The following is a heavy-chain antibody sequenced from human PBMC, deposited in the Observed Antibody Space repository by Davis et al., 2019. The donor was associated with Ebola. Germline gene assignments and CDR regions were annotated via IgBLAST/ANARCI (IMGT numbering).Heavy chain of an antibody. CDR2: IRSKANSYAT. D-gene: IGHD2-21*02. CDR3: TRSGGDPDY. V-gene: IGHV3-73*01. Sequence: GGSLRLSCAASGFTFSSYWMSWVRQASGKGLEWVGRIRSKANSYATAYAASVKGRFTISRDDSKNTAYLQMNSLKTEDTAVYYCTRSGGDPDYWGQGTLVTVSS. J-gene: IGHJ4*02. CDR1: GFTFSSYW.